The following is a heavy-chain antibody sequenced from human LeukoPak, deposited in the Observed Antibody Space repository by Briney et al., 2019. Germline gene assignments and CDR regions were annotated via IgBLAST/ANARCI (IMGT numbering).Heavy chain of an antibody. CDR3: AKDLAVAGSPGGDY. CDR2: ISGSGGST. J-gene: IGHJ4*02. Sequence: GGSLRLSCAASGFTFNKSWMSWVRQAPGKGLEWVSAISGSGGSTYYADSVKGRFTISRDNSKNTLYLQMNSLRAEDTAVYYCAKDLAVAGSPGGDYWGQGTLVTVSS. V-gene: IGHV3-23*01. D-gene: IGHD6-19*01. CDR1: GFTFNKSW.